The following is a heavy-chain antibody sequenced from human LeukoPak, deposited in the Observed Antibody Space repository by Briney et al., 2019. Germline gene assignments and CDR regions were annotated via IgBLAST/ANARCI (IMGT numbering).Heavy chain of an antibody. CDR2: ISYDGGNK. CDR3: ARSTASRREFDY. V-gene: IGHV3-30-3*01. Sequence: GRSLRLSCAASGFTFSSYAMHWVRQAPGKGLEWVAVISYDGGNKYYADSVKGRFTISRDNSKNTLYLQMNSLRAEDTAVYYCARSTASRREFDYWGQGTLVTVSS. J-gene: IGHJ4*02. D-gene: IGHD2-2*01. CDR1: GFTFSSYA.